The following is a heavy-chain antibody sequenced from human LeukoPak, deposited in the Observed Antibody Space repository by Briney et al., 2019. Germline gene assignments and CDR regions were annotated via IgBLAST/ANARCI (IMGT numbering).Heavy chain of an antibody. CDR2: ISAYNGNT. J-gene: IGHJ4*02. V-gene: IGHV1-18*01. Sequence: ASVKVSCKASGYTFTSYGISWVRQAPGQGLEWMGWISAYNGNTNYAQKFQGRVTMTRDTSISTAYMELSRLRSDDTAVYYCARVNCSSTSCYSSSFPYYFDYWGQGTLVTVSS. CDR1: GYTFTSYG. CDR3: ARVNCSSTSCYSSSFPYYFDY. D-gene: IGHD2-2*01.